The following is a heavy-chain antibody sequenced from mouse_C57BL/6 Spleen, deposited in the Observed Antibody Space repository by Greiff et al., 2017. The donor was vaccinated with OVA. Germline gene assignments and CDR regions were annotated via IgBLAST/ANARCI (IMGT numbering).Heavy chain of an antibody. Sequence: VQLQQSGPGLVAPSQSLSITCTVSGFSLTSYGVSWVRQPPGKGLEWLGAICGDGSSTYYSALISRQCISKDNSKSQVILTLNSLQTDDTATYYGTKTFITRPYAMDDRGQGPSVTVSS. CDR2: ICGDGSS. CDR1: GFSLTSYG. J-gene: IGHJ4*01. D-gene: IGHD1-1*01. CDR3: TKTFITRPYAMDD. V-gene: IGHV2-3*01.